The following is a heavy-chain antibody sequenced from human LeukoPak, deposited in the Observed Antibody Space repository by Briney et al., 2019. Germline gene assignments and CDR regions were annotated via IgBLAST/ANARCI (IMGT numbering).Heavy chain of an antibody. J-gene: IGHJ5*02. V-gene: IGHV4-4*07. CDR2: IHTSGST. CDR3: ARVTDPRYNWFDP. Sequence: SETLSLTCTVSGASIRSYYWTWIRQPAGKGPEWIGRIHTSGSTNYNPSLKSRVNMSVDTSKNQFSLKLNSVTAADTAVYYCARVTDPRYNWFDPWGQGTLVTVSS. D-gene: IGHD2-21*02. CDR1: GASIRSYY.